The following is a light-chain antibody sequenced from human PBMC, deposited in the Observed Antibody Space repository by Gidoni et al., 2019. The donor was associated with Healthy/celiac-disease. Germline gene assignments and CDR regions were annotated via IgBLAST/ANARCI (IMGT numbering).Light chain of an antibody. Sequence: EIVLTQSPATLSLSPGERATLSCRASQSVSSYVAWYQQKPGQAPRRLIYDASNRATGIPARFSGSGSGTDFTLTISSLEPEDFAVYYCQQRSNWPLITFGQGTRLEIK. CDR1: QSVSSY. J-gene: IGKJ5*01. V-gene: IGKV3-11*01. CDR2: DAS. CDR3: QQRSNWPLIT.